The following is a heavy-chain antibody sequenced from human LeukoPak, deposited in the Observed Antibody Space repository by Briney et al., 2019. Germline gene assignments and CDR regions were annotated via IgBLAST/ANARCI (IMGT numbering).Heavy chain of an antibody. CDR1: GYSFTSYW. V-gene: IGHV5-51*01. D-gene: IGHD3-16*02. CDR2: IYAGDSDT. Sequence: GESLKISCQGSGYSFTSYWIAWVRQMPGKGLEWMGSIYAGDSDTRYSPSFKGQVTISADKSISTAYLQWSSLKAPDIAMYYCARRAVGVISDAFDIWGQGTMVTVSS. J-gene: IGHJ3*02. CDR3: ARRAVGVISDAFDI.